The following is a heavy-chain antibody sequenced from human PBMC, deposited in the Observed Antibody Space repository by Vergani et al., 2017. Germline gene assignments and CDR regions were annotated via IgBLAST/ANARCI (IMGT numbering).Heavy chain of an antibody. Sequence: DVHLAESGGGFFQPGGSLRLSCSASGFTFSDCPMTWVRQAPGKGLEWVSAISSRYPSTYYADSVKGRFTISRDNSKNMLYLQMNSLRAEDTAVYYCARLSYDTTPYWQGGYDCWGQGTLVSVSS. CDR1: GFTFSDCP. D-gene: IGHD3-22*01. V-gene: IGHV3-23*04. J-gene: IGHJ4*02. CDR3: ARLSYDTTPYWQGGYDC. CDR2: ISSRYPST.